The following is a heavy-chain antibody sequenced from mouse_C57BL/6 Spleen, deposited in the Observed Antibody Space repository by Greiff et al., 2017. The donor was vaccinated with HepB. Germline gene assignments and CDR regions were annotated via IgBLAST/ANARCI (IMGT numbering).Heavy chain of an antibody. CDR2: ISSGSSTI. Sequence: EVHLVESGGGLVKPGGSLKLSCAASGFTFSDYGMHWVRQAPEKGLEWVAYISSGSSTIYYADTGKGRFTISRDNAKNTLFLQMTSLRSADTAMYYCGSRGSREACAYWGQGTLVTVAA. CDR3: GSRGSREACAY. CDR1: GFTFSDYG. J-gene: IGHJ3*01. D-gene: IGHD1-1*01. V-gene: IGHV5-17*01.